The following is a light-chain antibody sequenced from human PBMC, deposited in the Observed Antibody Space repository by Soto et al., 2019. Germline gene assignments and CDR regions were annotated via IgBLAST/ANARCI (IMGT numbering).Light chain of an antibody. Sequence: QSALTQPASVSGSPGQSITISCTGTSSDVGGYNYVSWYQQHPGKAPKLMIYEVSNRPSGVSNRFSGSKSGNTASLTISGLQAEDEADYTSSSTRVFGGRTKLTVL. J-gene: IGLJ3*02. CDR3: SSTRV. CDR1: SSDVGGYNY. CDR2: EVS. V-gene: IGLV2-14*01.